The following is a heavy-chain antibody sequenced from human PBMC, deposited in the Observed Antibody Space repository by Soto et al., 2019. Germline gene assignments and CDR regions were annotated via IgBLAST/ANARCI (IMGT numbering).Heavy chain of an antibody. Sequence: SVKVSCKASGGTFSSYAISWVRQAPGQGLEWMGGIIPIFGTANYAQKFQGRVAITADESTSTAYMELSSLRSEDTAVYYCASDCISTSCPYYYGMDVWGTG. CDR2: IIPIFGTA. CDR3: ASDCISTSCPYYYGMDV. V-gene: IGHV1-69*13. J-gene: IGHJ6*04. CDR1: GGTFSSYA. D-gene: IGHD2-2*01.